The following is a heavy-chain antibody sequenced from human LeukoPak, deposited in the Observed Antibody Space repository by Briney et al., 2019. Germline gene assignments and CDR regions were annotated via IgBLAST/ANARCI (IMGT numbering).Heavy chain of an antibody. CDR2: ISSSSNYI. V-gene: IGHV3-21*01. J-gene: IGHJ3*02. CDR3: ARDVGASAPDAFDI. Sequence: GGSLRLSCAASGFTFSTYNMNWVRQAPGEGLEWVSSISSSSNYIYYADSVKGRFTISRDNAKNSLYLQMNSLRAEDTDVYYCARDVGASAPDAFDIWGQGTMVTVSS. CDR1: GFTFSTYN. D-gene: IGHD1-26*01.